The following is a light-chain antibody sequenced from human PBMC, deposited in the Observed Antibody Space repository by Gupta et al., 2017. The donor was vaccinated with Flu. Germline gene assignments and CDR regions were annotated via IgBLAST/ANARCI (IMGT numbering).Light chain of an antibody. CDR1: SGSVSTSYY. Sequence: QTVVTQEPSFSVSPAVTVTLTCGLSSGSVSTSYYPSWYQQTPGQAPRTLIYSTNTRSSGVPDRFSGSILGNKAALTITGAQADDESDYYCVLYMGSGIWVFGGGTKLTVL. V-gene: IGLV8-61*01. CDR3: VLYMGSGIWV. J-gene: IGLJ3*02. CDR2: STN.